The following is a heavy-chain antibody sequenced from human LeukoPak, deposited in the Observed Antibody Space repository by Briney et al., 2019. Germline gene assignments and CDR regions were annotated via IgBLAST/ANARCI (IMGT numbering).Heavy chain of an antibody. J-gene: IGHJ6*02. CDR2: IYHSGSP. CDR1: GGSISSNNW. D-gene: IGHD2-15*01. CDR3: GRGPKAGGPHHDMDV. Sequence: PSETLSLTCAVSGGSISSNNWWGWVRQPPGKGLEWIGEIYHSGSPNYNPSLKSRVTISVDKSRNHFSLNLSSVTAADTAVYYCGRGPKAGGPHHDMDVWGRGTTVTVSS. V-gene: IGHV4-4*02.